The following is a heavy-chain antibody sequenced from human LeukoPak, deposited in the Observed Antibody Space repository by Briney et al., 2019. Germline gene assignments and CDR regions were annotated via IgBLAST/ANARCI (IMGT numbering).Heavy chain of an antibody. CDR1: GGTFISYA. CDR2: IIPIFGTA. Sequence: ASVKVSCKASGGTFISYAISWVRQAPGQGLEWMGGIIPIFGTANYAQKFQGRVTITADESTSTAYMELSSLRSEDTAVYYCARGPYYYDSSGYYYYYGMDVWGQGTTVTVSS. CDR3: ARGPYYYDSSGYYYYYGMDV. J-gene: IGHJ6*02. V-gene: IGHV1-69*01. D-gene: IGHD3-22*01.